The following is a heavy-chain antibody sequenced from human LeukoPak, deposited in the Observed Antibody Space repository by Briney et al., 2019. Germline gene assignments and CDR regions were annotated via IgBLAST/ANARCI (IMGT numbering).Heavy chain of an antibody. Sequence: SETLSLTCAVYGGSFSGYYWSWIRQPPGKGLEWIGEINHSGSTNYNPSLKSRVTISVDTSKNQFSLKLSSVTAADTAVYYCARALGELLSGWFDPWGQGTLVTVSS. CDR2: INHSGST. CDR3: ARALGELLSGWFDP. V-gene: IGHV4-34*01. J-gene: IGHJ5*02. D-gene: IGHD1-26*01. CDR1: GGSFSGYY.